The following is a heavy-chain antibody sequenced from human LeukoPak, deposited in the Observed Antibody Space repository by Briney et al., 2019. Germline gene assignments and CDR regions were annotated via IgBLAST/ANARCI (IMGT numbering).Heavy chain of an antibody. Sequence: PGRSLRLSCAASGFTFSSYGMHWVRQAPGKGLEWVAVISYDGSNKYDADSVKGRFTISRDNSKNTLYQQMNSLRAEDTSVYYCAKTGSAWELIISLDYWGQGTLVTVSS. J-gene: IGHJ4*02. CDR2: ISYDGSNK. CDR1: GFTFSSYG. CDR3: AKTGSAWELIISLDY. V-gene: IGHV3-30*18. D-gene: IGHD1-26*01.